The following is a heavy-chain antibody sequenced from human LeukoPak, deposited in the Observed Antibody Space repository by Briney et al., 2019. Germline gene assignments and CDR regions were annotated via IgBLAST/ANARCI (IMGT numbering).Heavy chain of an antibody. D-gene: IGHD1-26*01. J-gene: IGHJ4*02. Sequence: ASVKVSCKASGYTFTSYGISWVRRAPGQGLEWMGWISAYNGNTNYAQKLQGRVTMTTDTSTSTAYMELRSLRSDDTAVYYCARDSGSYYDRGKFDYWGQGTLVTVSS. CDR2: ISAYNGNT. V-gene: IGHV1-18*01. CDR3: ARDSGSYYDRGKFDY. CDR1: GYTFTSYG.